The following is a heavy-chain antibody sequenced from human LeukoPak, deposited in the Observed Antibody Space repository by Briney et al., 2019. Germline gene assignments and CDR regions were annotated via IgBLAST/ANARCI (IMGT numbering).Heavy chain of an antibody. CDR1: GFTFNSYA. CDR3: GKTTTGYIRGRYPGWPVDY. Sequence: GGSLRLSCAASGFTFNSYAMYWVRQAPGKGLEWVSGIFGSGGSAHYADSVKGRFTISRDNSKNTVYLQMDSLRVEDTAVYYCGKTTTGYIRGRYPGWPVDYWGQGTLVTVSS. CDR2: IFGSGGSA. V-gene: IGHV3-23*01. D-gene: IGHD6-19*01. J-gene: IGHJ4*02.